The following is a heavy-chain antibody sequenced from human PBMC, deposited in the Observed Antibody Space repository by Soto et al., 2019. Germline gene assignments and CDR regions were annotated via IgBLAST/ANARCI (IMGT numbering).Heavy chain of an antibody. J-gene: IGHJ2*01. V-gene: IGHV4-30-4*01. D-gene: IGHD3-22*01. CDR1: GSSINNNDYY. CDR2: VYYSGST. CDR3: ARMSYFYDKWYFDL. Sequence: SESLSLPCAVSGSSINNNDYYWSWIRQTPGKGLEWIGYVYYSGSTDYIPSLKSRLSMSIDKSQNQFTLKMNSVTAADTATYYCARMSYFYDKWYFDLWGRGTQVTVSS.